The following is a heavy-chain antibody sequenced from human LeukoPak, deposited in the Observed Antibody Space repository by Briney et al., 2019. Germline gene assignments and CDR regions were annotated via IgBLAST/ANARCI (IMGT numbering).Heavy chain of an antibody. Sequence: GGSLRLSCAASGFTFSSYSMNWVRQAPGKGLEWVSSISSSSSYIYYADSVKGRFTISRDNAKNSLYLQMNSLRAEDTAVYYCARDGVYYYDSSGYYPGDYYYYYMDVWGKGTTVTVSS. CDR1: GFTFSSYS. D-gene: IGHD3-22*01. V-gene: IGHV3-21*01. CDR3: ARDGVYYYDSSGYYPGDYYYYYMDV. J-gene: IGHJ6*03. CDR2: ISSSSSYI.